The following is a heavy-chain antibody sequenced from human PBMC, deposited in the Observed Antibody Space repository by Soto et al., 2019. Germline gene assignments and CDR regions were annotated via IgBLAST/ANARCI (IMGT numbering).Heavy chain of an antibody. CDR2: INAGNGNT. CDR3: ATELQGLYSFVY. J-gene: IGHJ4*01. Sequence: ASVKVSCKASGYTCSSYAIHCVRQAPGQRLEWMGWINAGNGNTKYSQKFQGRVTITRGTSASTAYTELTSLRSEDTAVYFCATELQGLYSFVYWGHGSLVTVSS. V-gene: IGHV1-3*01. D-gene: IGHD2-15*01. CDR1: GYTCSSYA.